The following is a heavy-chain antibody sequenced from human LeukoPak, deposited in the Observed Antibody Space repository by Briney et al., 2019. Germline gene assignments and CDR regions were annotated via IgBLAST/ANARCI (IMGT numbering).Heavy chain of an antibody. CDR3: ARYQSSSYAFDV. V-gene: IGHV1-69*13. D-gene: IGHD2-2*01. Sequence: SVKVSCKASGGTFSSYAISWVRQAPGQGLEWMGGIIPTFGTANYAQKFQGRVTITADESTSTAYMELSSLRSEDTAVYYCARYQSSSYAFDVWGQGTMVTVSS. CDR2: IIPTFGTA. CDR1: GGTFSSYA. J-gene: IGHJ3*01.